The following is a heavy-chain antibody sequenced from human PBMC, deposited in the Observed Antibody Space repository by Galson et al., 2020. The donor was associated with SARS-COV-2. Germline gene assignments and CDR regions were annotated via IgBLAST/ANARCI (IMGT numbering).Heavy chain of an antibody. J-gene: IGHJ4*02. CDR3: ARARYGNSNNWLNVDY. CDR1: GDSMSTYY. CDR2: MYYGGST. V-gene: IGHV4-59*01. Sequence: ETSETLSLTCTVSGDSMSTYYWNWIRQPPGKGLEWIGYMYYGGSTNYSPSLKSRVTISIDTSKNQFSLNLNSVTAADTAVYYCARARYGNSNNWLNVDYWGLGTLVTVSS. D-gene: IGHD1-1*01.